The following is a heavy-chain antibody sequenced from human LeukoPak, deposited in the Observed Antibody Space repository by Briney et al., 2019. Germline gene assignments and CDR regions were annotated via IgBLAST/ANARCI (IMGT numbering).Heavy chain of an antibody. Sequence: GGSLRLSCAASGFTFSSYGMHWVRQAPGKGLEWVAVISYDGSNKYYADSVKGRFTISRDNSQNTIYLQMNSLRDEDTAIYYCARGAFGDYAGVLWHFDLWGRGTLVTVSS. CDR1: GFTFSSYG. J-gene: IGHJ2*01. CDR2: ISYDGSNK. CDR3: ARGAFGDYAGVLWHFDL. V-gene: IGHV3-30*03. D-gene: IGHD4-17*01.